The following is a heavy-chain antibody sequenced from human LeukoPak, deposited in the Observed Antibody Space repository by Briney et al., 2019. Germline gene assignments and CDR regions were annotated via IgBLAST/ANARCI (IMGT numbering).Heavy chain of an antibody. CDR2: IFSST. CDR3: ANLATVTYNPFDY. D-gene: IGHD4-17*01. V-gene: IGHV3-53*01. J-gene: IGHJ4*02. Sequence: PGGSLRLSCTVSGLTVSSNSMSWVRQAPGKGLEWVSFIFSSTHYSDSVKGRFTISRDNPKNTLYLQMNSLRAEDTAVYYCANLATVTYNPFDYWGQGTLVTVSS. CDR1: GLTVSSNS.